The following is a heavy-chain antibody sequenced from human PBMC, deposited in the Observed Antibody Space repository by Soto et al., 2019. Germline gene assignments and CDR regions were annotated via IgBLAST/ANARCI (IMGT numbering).Heavy chain of an antibody. Sequence: HVHLVESGGGEVQPGKSLRLSCSASGFSFSNYGMHWVRQAPGKGLEWVAVLWYNGDIEYYADSVRGRFTISRDNSRKTLSRQMNSLRAEDTAVYFCARDSGHSTGYYELDYWGQGTRVTVSS. J-gene: IGHJ4*02. CDR2: LWYNGDIE. V-gene: IGHV3-33*01. D-gene: IGHD3-9*01. CDR1: GFSFSNYG. CDR3: ARDSGHSTGYYELDY.